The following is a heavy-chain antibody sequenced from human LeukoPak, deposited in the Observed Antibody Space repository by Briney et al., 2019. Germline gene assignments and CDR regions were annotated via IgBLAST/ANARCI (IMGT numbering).Heavy chain of an antibody. CDR1: GFTFSSYW. CDR3: AASYSSGWNLFDY. D-gene: IGHD6-19*01. Sequence: GSLRLSCTASGFTFSSYWMSWVRQAPGKGLEWVANIKQDGSEKYYVDSVKGRFTISRDNAKNSLYLQMNSLRAEDTAVYYCAASYSSGWNLFDYWGQGTLVTVSS. J-gene: IGHJ4*02. CDR2: IKQDGSEK. V-gene: IGHV3-7*02.